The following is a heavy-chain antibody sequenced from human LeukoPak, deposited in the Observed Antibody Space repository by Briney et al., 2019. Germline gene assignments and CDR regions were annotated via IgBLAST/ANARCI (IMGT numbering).Heavy chain of an antibody. CDR2: IYYSGST. Sequence: SETLSLTCTVSGGSISSGGYYWSWIRQHPGKGLEWIGYIYYSGSTYYNPSLKSRVTISVDTSKDQFSLKLSSVTAADTAVYYCARDGGNYYGLDVWGQGTTVTVSS. D-gene: IGHD1-14*01. J-gene: IGHJ6*02. V-gene: IGHV4-31*03. CDR1: GGSISSGGYY. CDR3: ARDGGNYYGLDV.